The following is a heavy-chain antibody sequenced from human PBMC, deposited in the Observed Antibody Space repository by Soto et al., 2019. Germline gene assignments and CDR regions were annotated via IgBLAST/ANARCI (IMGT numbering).Heavy chain of an antibody. CDR1: GFTLSAYW. J-gene: IGHJ3*02. Sequence: EVQLEESGGDLVQPGGSLRLSCAASGFTLSAYWMTWVRQAPGKGLEWVANINRDGSQKSYLDSVRGRFTISRDNVGNSLYLHMDSLRADDTALYYCARDVSAGSSSLYLDAFDIWGQGTMVTVSS. V-gene: IGHV3-7*05. CDR2: INRDGSQK. CDR3: ARDVSAGSSSLYLDAFDI. D-gene: IGHD6-13*01.